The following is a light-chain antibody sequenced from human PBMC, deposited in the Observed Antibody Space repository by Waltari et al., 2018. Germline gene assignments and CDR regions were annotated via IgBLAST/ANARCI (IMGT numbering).Light chain of an antibody. CDR3: QSFDSNVRGGVV. Sequence: QSILTQPTSVSGAPGQRVTISCTGSSSNIGAGHDVHWYQAFPGTAPKLLIYGNSNRPSGVPARCAGSKSGSSASLAINGLQAEEEADYYCQSFDSNVRGGVVFGGGTKVTVL. CDR2: GNS. J-gene: IGLJ3*02. V-gene: IGLV1-40*01. CDR1: SSNIGAGHD.